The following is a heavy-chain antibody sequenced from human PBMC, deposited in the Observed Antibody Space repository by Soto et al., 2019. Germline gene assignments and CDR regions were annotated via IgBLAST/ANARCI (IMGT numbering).Heavy chain of an antibody. V-gene: IGHV1-3*01. CDR3: ARVLGGYSGYDESFAFDI. Sequence: GASVKVSCKASGYTFTSYAMHWVRQAPGQRLEWMGWINAGNGNTKYSQKFQGRVTITADKSTSTAYMELSSLRSEDTAVYYCARVLGGYSGYDESFAFDIWGQGTMVTVSS. D-gene: IGHD5-12*01. CDR1: GYTFTSYA. J-gene: IGHJ3*02. CDR2: INAGNGNT.